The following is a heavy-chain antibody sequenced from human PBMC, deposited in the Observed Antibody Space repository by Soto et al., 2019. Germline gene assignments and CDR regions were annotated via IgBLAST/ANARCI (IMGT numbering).Heavy chain of an antibody. Sequence: SETLALTCVVSGDSISTSKWWSWVRQPRGKGLEWIGEIFHSGSTSYSPSLESRVTLSVDKSRNQFSLRLTAVTAADTATYYCARGPRSGSYSVDGFDVWGQGTVVTVSS. V-gene: IGHV4-4*02. D-gene: IGHD1-26*01. CDR1: GDSISTSKW. J-gene: IGHJ3*01. CDR3: ARGPRSGSYSVDGFDV. CDR2: IFHSGST.